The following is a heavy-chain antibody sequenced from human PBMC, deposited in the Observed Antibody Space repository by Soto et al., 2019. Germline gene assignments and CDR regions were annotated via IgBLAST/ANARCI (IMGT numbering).Heavy chain of an antibody. D-gene: IGHD6-19*01. Sequence: GGSLRLSCAASGFTFSSYGMHWVRQAPGKGLEWVAVIWYDGSNKYYADSVKGRFTISRDNSKNTLYLQMNSLRAEDTAVYYCASFGSGWYSMDAFDIWGQGTMVTVSS. J-gene: IGHJ3*02. CDR1: GFTFSSYG. V-gene: IGHV3-33*01. CDR3: ASFGSGWYSMDAFDI. CDR2: IWYDGSNK.